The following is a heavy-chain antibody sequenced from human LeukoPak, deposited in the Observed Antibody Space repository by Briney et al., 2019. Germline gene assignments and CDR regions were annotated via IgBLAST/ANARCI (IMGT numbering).Heavy chain of an antibody. CDR1: GGSISSYSYC. V-gene: IGHV4-39*01. D-gene: IGHD1-14*01. CDR2: IYYSANH. J-gene: IGHJ2*01. CDR3: VRYRGNRPYWHFDL. Sequence: SETLSLTCTVSGGSISSYSYCWVWTRQPPGKGLEWFVSIYYSANHYYNPYRKSRVTISVDTSKNQFSLKLSSVTAADTAVYYCVRYRGNRPYWHFDLWAVAPWSLSPQ.